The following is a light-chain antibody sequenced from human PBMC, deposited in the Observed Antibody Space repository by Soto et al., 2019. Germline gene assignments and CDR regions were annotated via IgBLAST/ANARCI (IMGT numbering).Light chain of an antibody. CDR3: QQNSNWQGT. CDR2: AAS. V-gene: IGKV3-11*01. CDR1: QSVSTY. Sequence: ETVSTQSPATLSLSPRDRATLSCRTSQSVSTYVNWFQQKPGQPPRLLIYAASNRVTGIPDRISGSGSGTDFTLTISSLEPEDSAVYYCQQNSNWQGTFGQGTKVDIK. J-gene: IGKJ1*01.